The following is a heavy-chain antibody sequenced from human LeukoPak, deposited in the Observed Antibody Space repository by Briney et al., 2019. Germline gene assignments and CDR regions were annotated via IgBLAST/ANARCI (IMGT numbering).Heavy chain of an antibody. CDR1: GGSFSGYY. CDR2: INHSGST. V-gene: IGHV4-34*01. D-gene: IGHD3-3*01. J-gene: IGHJ6*02. CDR3: ARVLSSGYHYYYYYGMDV. Sequence: SETLSLTCAVYGGSFSGYYWSWIRQPPGKGLEWIGEINHSGSTNYNPSLKSRVTISVDTSKNQFSLKLSSVTAADTAVYYCARVLSSGYHYYYYYGMDVWGQGTTVTVSS.